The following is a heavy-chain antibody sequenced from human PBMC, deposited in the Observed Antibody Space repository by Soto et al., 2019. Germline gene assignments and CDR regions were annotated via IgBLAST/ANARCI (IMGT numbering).Heavy chain of an antibody. CDR2: IYSDGST. CDR3: ARLYCSSTSCPIQEQQLTPRDY. Sequence: SETLSLTCTVSGGSIIGYYWSCIRQPAGKGLEWIGRIYSDGSTNYNPSLKSRVTMSVDTSKNQFSLKLTSMTAADTAVYYCARLYCSSTSCPIQEQQLTPRDYWGQGTLVTVSS. D-gene: IGHD2-2*01. J-gene: IGHJ4*02. V-gene: IGHV4-4*07. CDR1: GGSIIGYY.